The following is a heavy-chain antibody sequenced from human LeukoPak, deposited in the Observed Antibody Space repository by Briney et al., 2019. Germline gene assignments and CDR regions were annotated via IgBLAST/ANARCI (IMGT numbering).Heavy chain of an antibody. J-gene: IGHJ1*01. Sequence: SETLSLTCTVSGGSIISYYWNWIRQPAGKGLEWIGRIYSSGSTNYNPSLKSRVTISVDKSKNQFSLKLNSVTAADTAVYYCARDDIAVAGQGYFQHWGQGTLVTVSS. V-gene: IGHV4-4*07. CDR1: GGSIISYY. CDR2: IYSSGST. CDR3: ARDDIAVAGQGYFQH. D-gene: IGHD6-19*01.